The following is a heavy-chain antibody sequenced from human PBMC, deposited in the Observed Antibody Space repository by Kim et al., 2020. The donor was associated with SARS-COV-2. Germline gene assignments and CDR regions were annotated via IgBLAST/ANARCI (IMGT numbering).Heavy chain of an antibody. CDR2: ISHSGST. V-gene: IGHV4-34*01. Sequence: SETLSLTCAVYGGSFSGHYWSWIRQPPGKGLEWIGEISHSGSTNYNSSLKSRLIISVDRSKNQFSLRLRSVTAADTAVYYCVGFYGSGSHFDYWGQGTLVTVSS. CDR3: VGFYGSGSHFDY. J-gene: IGHJ4*02. D-gene: IGHD3-10*01. CDR1: GGSFSGHY.